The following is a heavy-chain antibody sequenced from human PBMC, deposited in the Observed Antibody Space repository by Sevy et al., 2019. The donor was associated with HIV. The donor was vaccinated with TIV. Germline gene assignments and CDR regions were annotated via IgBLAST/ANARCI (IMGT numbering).Heavy chain of an antibody. V-gene: IGHV3-7*01. Sequence: GGSLRLSCAASGFTFSNYWMSWVRQAPGKGLEWVANIKQDGSQKYYVDSVKGRFNISRDNAKNSLFLQMNSLGAEDTGVYYCGTFKEVGWGQGTLVTVSS. CDR2: IKQDGSQK. J-gene: IGHJ4*02. CDR1: GFTFSNYW. CDR3: GTFKEVG. D-gene: IGHD1-26*01.